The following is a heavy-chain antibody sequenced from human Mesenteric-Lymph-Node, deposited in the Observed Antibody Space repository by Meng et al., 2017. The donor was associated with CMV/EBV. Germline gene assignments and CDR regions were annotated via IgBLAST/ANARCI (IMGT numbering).Heavy chain of an antibody. CDR1: GYIFTSYG. CDR2: ISAYNGNT. Sequence: ASVKVSCKASGYIFTSYGITWVRQARQAPGQGLEWMGWISAYNGNTNYVQKFQGRVTMTTDTSTSTAYMELRSLRSDDTAVYYCAIDRRSIHSGNYYYFDYWGQGTTVTVSS. D-gene: IGHD1-26*01. J-gene: IGHJ4*02. CDR3: AIDRRSIHSGNYYYFDY. V-gene: IGHV1-18*01.